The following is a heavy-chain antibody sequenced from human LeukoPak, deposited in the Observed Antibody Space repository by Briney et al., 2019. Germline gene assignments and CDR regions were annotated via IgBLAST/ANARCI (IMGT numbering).Heavy chain of an antibody. V-gene: IGHV4-34*01. J-gene: IGHJ5*02. Sequence: PSETLSLTCAVYGGSFSGYYWSWIRQPPGKGLEWIGEINHSGSTNYNPSLKSRVTISVDTSKNQFSLKLSSVTAADTAVYYCASGLIDWFDPWGQGTLVTVSS. CDR1: GGSFSGYY. CDR2: INHSGST. CDR3: ASGLIDWFDP.